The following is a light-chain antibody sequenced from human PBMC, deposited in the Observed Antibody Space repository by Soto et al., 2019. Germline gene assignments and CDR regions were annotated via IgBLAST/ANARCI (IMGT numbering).Light chain of an antibody. V-gene: IGLV2-8*01. J-gene: IGLJ1*01. CDR2: EVS. CDR1: SSDVGGYNY. CDR3: SSYAGDNNYV. Sequence: QAVLTQPPSASGSPGQSVTISCTGTSSDVGGYNYVSWYHQHPGKAPKLVIYEVSKRPSGVPDRFAGSRSGNTASLTVSGLEAEDEADYYCSSYAGDNNYVFGTGTKLTVL.